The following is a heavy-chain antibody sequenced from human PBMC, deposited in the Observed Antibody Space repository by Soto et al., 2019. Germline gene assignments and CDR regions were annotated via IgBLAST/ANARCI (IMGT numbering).Heavy chain of an antibody. CDR3: ACIFSGGYSYGSYYYGMDV. J-gene: IGHJ6*02. CDR2: IYSGST. D-gene: IGHD5-18*01. Sequence: SETLSHNCTVPGGSISSSIYSRGWIRQPPGKGLEWMVTIYSGSTYYDPSLKSRVTISVDTSKNQFSLKLSSVTAADTAVYYCACIFSGGYSYGSYYYGMDVWGQGPTVT. V-gene: IGHV4-39*01. CDR1: GGSISSSIYS.